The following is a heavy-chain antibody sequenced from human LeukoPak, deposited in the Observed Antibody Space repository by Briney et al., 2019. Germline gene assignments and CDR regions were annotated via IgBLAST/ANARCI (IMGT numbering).Heavy chain of an antibody. CDR2: IRYDGSNK. V-gene: IGHV3-30*02. CDR1: GFTFSTYG. J-gene: IGHJ4*02. CDR3: ARGGPSGSYPIDY. Sequence: GGSLRLSCAASGFTFSTYGMHWVRQAPGKGLEWVAFIRYDGSNKYYADSVKGRFTISRDNAKNSLYLQMNSLRAEDTAVYYCARGGPSGSYPIDYWGQGTLVTVSS. D-gene: IGHD1-26*01.